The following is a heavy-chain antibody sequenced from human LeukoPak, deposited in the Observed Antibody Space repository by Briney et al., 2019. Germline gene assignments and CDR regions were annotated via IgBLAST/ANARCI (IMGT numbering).Heavy chain of an antibody. D-gene: IGHD2-15*01. CDR2: IRYDGSNE. CDR3: AKVMPPGRIRFYSYYMDV. V-gene: IGHV3-30*02. CDR1: GFSFSGYG. J-gene: IGHJ6*03. Sequence: GGSLRLSCAASGFSFSGYGMHWFRQAPGKGLEWVAFIRYDGSNEYYADSVKGRFTISRDKSKNTLSLQMNGLRVKDTAVYYCAKVMPPGRIRFYSYYMDVWGKGTTVTVS.